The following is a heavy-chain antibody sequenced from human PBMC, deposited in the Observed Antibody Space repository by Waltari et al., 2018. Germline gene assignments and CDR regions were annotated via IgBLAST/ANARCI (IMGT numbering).Heavy chain of an antibody. CDR3: ARGGGLGYCSGGSCYSRYYYYMDV. CDR1: GGSISSYY. CDR2: IYTSGST. D-gene: IGHD2-15*01. V-gene: IGHV4-4*07. Sequence: QVQLQESGPGLVKPSETLSPTCTVSGGSISSYYWSWIRQPAGKGPEWIGRIYTSGSTNYNPSLKRRVTMSVDTSKNQFSLKLSSVTAADTAVYYCARGGGLGYCSGGSCYSRYYYYMDVWGKGTTVTISS. J-gene: IGHJ6*03.